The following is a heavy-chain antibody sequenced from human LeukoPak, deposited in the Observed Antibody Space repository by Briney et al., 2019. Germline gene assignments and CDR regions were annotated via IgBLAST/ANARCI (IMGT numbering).Heavy chain of an antibody. V-gene: IGHV1-2*02. CDR1: GYTFTGYY. J-gene: IGHJ2*01. CDR3: ARAPYSSGWYYGYFDL. Sequence: ASVKVSCKASGYTFTGYYMHWVRQAPGQGLEWMGWINPNSGGTNYAQKFQGRVTITADKSTSTAYMELSSLRSEDTAVYYCARAPYSSGWYYGYFDLWGRGTLVTVSS. D-gene: IGHD6-19*01. CDR2: INPNSGGT.